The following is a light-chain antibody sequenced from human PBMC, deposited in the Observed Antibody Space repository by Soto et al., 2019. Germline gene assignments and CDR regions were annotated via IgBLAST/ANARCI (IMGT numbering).Light chain of an antibody. Sequence: DIQMTQSPSSLSASVGDRVTITCRASQFINNYLNWYQQKSGKAPKLLIYGASTLQSGVPSRFSASGSGTDLTLTITDLKPDDFGSFLCKQSYGTQWTFGRETKVEV. CDR2: GAS. CDR3: KQSYGTQWT. J-gene: IGKJ1*01. CDR1: QFINNY. V-gene: IGKV1-39*01.